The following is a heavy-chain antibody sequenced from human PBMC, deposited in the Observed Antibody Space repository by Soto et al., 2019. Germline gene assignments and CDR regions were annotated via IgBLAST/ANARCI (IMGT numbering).Heavy chain of an antibody. CDR2: IYHSGST. J-gene: IGHJ4*02. D-gene: IGHD2-15*01. V-gene: IGHV4-39*01. CDR3: ARHTPAISISDH. CDR1: GGNSSSGVCS. Sequence: SELMSVTCTVSGGNSSSGVCSWSRNRQPPGKGLEWIGYIYHSGSTYYNPSLKSRVTISVDTSKNQFSLKLSSVTAADTAVYYCARHTPAISISDHWGQGTLVTVSS.